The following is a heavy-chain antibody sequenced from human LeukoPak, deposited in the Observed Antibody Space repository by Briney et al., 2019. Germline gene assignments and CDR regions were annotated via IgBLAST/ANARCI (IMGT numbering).Heavy chain of an antibody. CDR1: GFTFTTYW. Sequence: GGSLRLSCAASGFTFTTYWMGWVRQAPGKGLEWVANIKQDGTEKYYVDSVKGRFTISRDNAKNSLSLQMNSLRAEDTAVYYCARPLMYYYGSETYFWFDPWGQGTLVTVSS. CDR3: ARPLMYYYGSETYFWFDP. D-gene: IGHD3-10*01. V-gene: IGHV3-7*01. CDR2: IKQDGTEK. J-gene: IGHJ5*02.